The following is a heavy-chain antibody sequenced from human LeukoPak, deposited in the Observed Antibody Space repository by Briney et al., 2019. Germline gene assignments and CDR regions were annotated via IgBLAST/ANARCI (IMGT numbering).Heavy chain of an antibody. Sequence: GRSLRLSCAASAFTVSSSSMTWVRQAPGKGLEWVSVFYSAGTTYYEDSVKGRFTISRDNSKNTLSLQMNSLRAEDTAVYYCARDGFTMVRGVGGWYFDLWGRGTLVTVSS. CDR2: FYSAGTT. CDR3: ARDGFTMVRGVGGWYFDL. J-gene: IGHJ2*01. CDR1: AFTVSSSS. V-gene: IGHV3-66*01. D-gene: IGHD3-10*01.